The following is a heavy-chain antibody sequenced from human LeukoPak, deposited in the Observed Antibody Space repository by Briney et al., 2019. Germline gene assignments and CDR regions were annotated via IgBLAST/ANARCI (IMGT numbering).Heavy chain of an antibody. CDR1: GYSISSGYY. CDR3: ALGDPTYNWFDP. CDR2: IYHSGST. V-gene: IGHV4-38-2*02. Sequence: SETLSLTCTVSGYSISSGYYWGWIRQPPGKGLEWIGSIYHSGSTYYNPSLKSRVTISVDTSKNQFSLKLSSATAADTAVYYCALGDPTYNWFDPWAREPWSPSPQ. J-gene: IGHJ5*02. D-gene: IGHD1-1*01.